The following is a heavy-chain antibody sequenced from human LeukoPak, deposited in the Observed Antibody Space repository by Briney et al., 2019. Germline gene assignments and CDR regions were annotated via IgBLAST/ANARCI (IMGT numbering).Heavy chain of an antibody. CDR3: ARLNFRGGEALHFDS. Sequence: SDTLSLTCSVSGGSLTNYYWGRIRQPPGKGLEFIGYIHSDGTTNYDSSLQGRVPISLDTSKIPFSLRLYSVTAADTALYFCARLNFRGGEALHFDSWGQGTLVTVSS. D-gene: IGHD3-16*01. CDR1: GGSLTNYY. CDR2: IHSDGTT. V-gene: IGHV4-4*09. J-gene: IGHJ4*02.